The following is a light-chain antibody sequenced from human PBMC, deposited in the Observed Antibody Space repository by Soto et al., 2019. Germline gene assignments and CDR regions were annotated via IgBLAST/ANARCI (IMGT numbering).Light chain of an antibody. Sequence: EIVLTQSPATVYLSQGERATFSCMASQSVSSYLAWYQQKPGQAPRLLIYDASNRATGIPARFSGSGSGTDFTLTISSLEPEDFAVYYCQQRSNWPPITFGQGTRLEI. CDR2: DAS. J-gene: IGKJ5*01. CDR1: QSVSSY. CDR3: QQRSNWPPIT. V-gene: IGKV3-11*01.